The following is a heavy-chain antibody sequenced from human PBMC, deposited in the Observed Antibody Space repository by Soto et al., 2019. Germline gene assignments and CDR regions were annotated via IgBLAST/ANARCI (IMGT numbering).Heavy chain of an antibody. CDR3: ARAVEFATAPVRT. Sequence: QVQLVQSGAEVRKPGSSVKVSCMASGDSFSRDAFSWVRQAPGQGLEWMGGIVPMFGTENYAEKFHERVRITADESTSTFYLEIRSMISEDTGVDSCARAVEFATAPVRTWGQGTAVIVYS. V-gene: IGHV1-69*19. CDR2: IVPMFGTE. CDR1: GDSFSRDA. D-gene: IGHD2-15*01. J-gene: IGHJ5*02.